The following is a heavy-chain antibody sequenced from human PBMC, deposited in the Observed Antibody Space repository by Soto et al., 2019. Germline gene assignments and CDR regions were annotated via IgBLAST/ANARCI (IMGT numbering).Heavy chain of an antibody. CDR3: GRDTTTFPYYYGMDV. V-gene: IGHV1-69*08. CDR2: IIPTLGKP. J-gene: IGHJ6*02. D-gene: IGHD3-16*01. CDR1: GGNFNSHN. Sequence: VQLVQSGAEVKKPGSSVKVSCKASGGNFNSHNINWVRQAPGQGLEWMGRIIPTLGKPNYAQKFQGRVTISADTSMSTAYMELSSLNSDDTAVYYCGRDTTTFPYYYGMDVWGQGTTVTVSS.